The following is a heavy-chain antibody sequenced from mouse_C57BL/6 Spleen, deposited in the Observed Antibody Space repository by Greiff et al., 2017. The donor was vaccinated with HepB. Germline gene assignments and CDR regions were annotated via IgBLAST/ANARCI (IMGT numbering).Heavy chain of an antibody. V-gene: IGHV1-18*01. CDR1: GYTFTDYN. CDR2: INPNNGGT. J-gene: IGHJ2*01. Sequence: EVQLQQSGPELVKPGASVKITCKASGYTFTDYNMDWVKQSHGKSLEWIGDINPNNGGTIYNQKFKGKATLTVDKSSSTAYMELRSLTSEDTAVYYCARSPWGYFDYWGQGTTLTVSS. CDR3: ARSPWGYFDY.